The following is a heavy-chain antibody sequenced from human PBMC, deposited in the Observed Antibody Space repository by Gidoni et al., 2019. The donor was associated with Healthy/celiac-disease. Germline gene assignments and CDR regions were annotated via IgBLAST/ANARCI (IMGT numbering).Heavy chain of an antibody. CDR3: ARDNRDTVTKPYYYYGMDV. Sequence: QPGRSLRLSCAASRFTFSSYGMHWVRQAPGKGLEWVAVMWYDGSNKYYADSVKGRFTSSRDNYKNALYLQMNGLRAEDTAVYYCARDNRDTVTKPYYYYGMDVWGQGTTVTVSS. D-gene: IGHD4-4*01. J-gene: IGHJ6*02. V-gene: IGHV3-33*01. CDR1: RFTFSSYG. CDR2: MWYDGSNK.